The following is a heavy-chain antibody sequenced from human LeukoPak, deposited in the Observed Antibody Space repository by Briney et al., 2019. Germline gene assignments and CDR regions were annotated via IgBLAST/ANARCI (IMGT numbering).Heavy chain of an antibody. J-gene: IGHJ6*03. V-gene: IGHV3-30*14. CDR2: ISYDGSNK. CDR1: GFTFSSYA. D-gene: IGHD3-10*01. Sequence: GGSLRLSCAASGFTFSSYAMHWVRQAPGKGLEWVAVISYDGSNKYYADSVKGRFTISRDNSKNTLYLQMNSLRAEDTAVYYCARLMVRGAFYYYYYMDVWGKGTTVTVSS. CDR3: ARLMVRGAFYYYYYMDV.